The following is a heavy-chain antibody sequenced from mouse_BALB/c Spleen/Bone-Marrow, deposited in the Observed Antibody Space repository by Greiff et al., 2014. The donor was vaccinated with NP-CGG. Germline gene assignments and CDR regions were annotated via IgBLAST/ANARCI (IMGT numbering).Heavy chain of an antibody. V-gene: IGHV3-6*02. Sequence: EVQLQESGPGLVKPSQSLSLTCSVTGYSITSAYYWNWIRQFPGNKLEWMGYISYDGSNNYNPSLKNRISITRDTSKTQFFLKLNSVTSEDTATYYCAREGYGNYGRGNYFDYWGQGTTLTVSS. CDR1: GYSITSAYY. CDR2: ISYDGSN. CDR3: AREGYGNYGRGNYFDY. D-gene: IGHD2-10*02. J-gene: IGHJ2*01.